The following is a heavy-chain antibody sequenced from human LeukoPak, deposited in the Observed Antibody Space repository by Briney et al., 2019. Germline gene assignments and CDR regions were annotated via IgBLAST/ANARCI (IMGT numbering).Heavy chain of an antibody. V-gene: IGHV3-23*01. D-gene: IGHD2-8*02. CDR1: GFTFRSYA. J-gene: IGHJ4*02. CDR3: AKEVVVYGACDY. CDR2: ISGSGGST. Sequence: TGGSLRLSCAASGFTFRSYAMSWVRQAPGKGLEWVSAISGSGGSTYYADSVKGRFTISRDNSKNTLYLQMNSLRAEDTAVYYCAKEVVVYGACDYWGQGTLVTVSS.